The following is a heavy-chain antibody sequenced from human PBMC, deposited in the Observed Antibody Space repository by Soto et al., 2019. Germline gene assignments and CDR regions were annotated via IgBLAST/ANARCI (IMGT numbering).Heavy chain of an antibody. D-gene: IGHD3-3*01. CDR3: TTDYPYYDFWSGSRWFDP. CDR1: GFTFSNAW. V-gene: IGHV3-15*01. J-gene: IGHJ5*02. CDR2: IKSKNDGGTT. Sequence: GGSLRLSCAASGFTFSNAWMSWVRQAPGKGLEWVGRIKSKNDGGTTDYAATVKGRFNISRDDSKNTQYQQMNSLKTEETAVYYFTTDYPYYDFWSGSRWFDPWGQGTLVTVSS.